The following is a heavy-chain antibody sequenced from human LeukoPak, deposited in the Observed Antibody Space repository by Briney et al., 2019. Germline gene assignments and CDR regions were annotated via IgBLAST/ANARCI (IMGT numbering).Heavy chain of an antibody. D-gene: IGHD2-15*01. V-gene: IGHV3-7*01. CDR3: ARDPQYCSGGSCYSRYSFDY. CDR2: IKQDGSEK. CDR1: GFTFTSYS. J-gene: IGHJ4*02. Sequence: GGSLRLSRAASGFTFTSYSMSWVRQAPGKGLEWVANIKQDGSEKYYVDSVKGRFTISRDNAKNSLYLQMNSLRAEDTAVYYCARDPQYCSGGSCYSRYSFDYCGQGTLVTVSS.